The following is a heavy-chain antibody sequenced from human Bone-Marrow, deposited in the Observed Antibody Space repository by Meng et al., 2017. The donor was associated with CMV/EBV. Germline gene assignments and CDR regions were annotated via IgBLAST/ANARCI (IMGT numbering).Heavy chain of an antibody. CDR3: ARCSTWLGRNWFDP. CDR1: GGSISSSSHH. Sequence: LRLSCIVSGGSISSSSHHWAWIRQPPGKGLEWIGSMYSSGETYYSPSLHSRVTMSADTSRNQFSLKLNSVTAADTAVYYCARCSTWLGRNWFDPWGQGALVTVSS. D-gene: IGHD2-2*01. J-gene: IGHJ5*02. CDR2: MYSSGET. V-gene: IGHV4-39*07.